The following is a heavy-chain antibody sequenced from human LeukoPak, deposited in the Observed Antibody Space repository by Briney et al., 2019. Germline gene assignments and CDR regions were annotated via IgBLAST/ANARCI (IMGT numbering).Heavy chain of an antibody. V-gene: IGHV4-30-4*01. J-gene: IGHJ4*02. CDR3: ARDMRLLGGFDY. D-gene: IGHD1-26*01. CDR1: GGSISSGDYY. Sequence: SQTLSLTCTVSGGSISSGDYYWSWIRQPPGKGLEWIGYIYYSGSTYYNPSLKSRVTISVDTSKNQFSLKLSSVTAADTAVFYCARDMRLLGGFDYWGQGNLVTVSS. CDR2: IYYSGST.